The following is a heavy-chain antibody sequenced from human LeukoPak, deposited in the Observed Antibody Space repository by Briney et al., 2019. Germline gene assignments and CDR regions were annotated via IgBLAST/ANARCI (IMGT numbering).Heavy chain of an antibody. CDR3: ARDSHIVVVPAAKSLGY. J-gene: IGHJ4*02. D-gene: IGHD2-2*01. V-gene: IGHV1-46*03. CDR2: INPSGGST. CDR1: GYTFTSYY. Sequence: APVKVSCKASGYTFTSYYMHWVRQAPGQGLEWMGIINPSGGSTSYAQKFQGRVTMTRDTSTSTVYMELSSLRSEDTAVYYCARDSHIVVVPAAKSLGYWGQGTLVTVSS.